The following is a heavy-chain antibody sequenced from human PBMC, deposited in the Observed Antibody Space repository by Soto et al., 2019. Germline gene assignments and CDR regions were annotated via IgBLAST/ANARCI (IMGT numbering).Heavy chain of an antibody. CDR2: IYYSGDT. Sequence: SETLSLTCGVSGGSIGSSAYYWGCVRQSPGRGLEWIGSIYYSGDTYEDPSLKSRVTMSLDKSKNQFSLKLTSMTAADTAVYYCVASSTYVFSDEAYFDPWGQGTLVTVSS. J-gene: IGHJ4*01. D-gene: IGHD3-3*01. V-gene: IGHV4-39*01. CDR3: VASSTYVFSDEAYFDP. CDR1: GGSIGSSAYY.